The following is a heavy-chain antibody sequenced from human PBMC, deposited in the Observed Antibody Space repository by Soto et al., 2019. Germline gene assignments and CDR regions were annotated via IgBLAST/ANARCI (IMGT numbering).Heavy chain of an antibody. V-gene: IGHV4-31*03. CDR2: IYYSGST. CDR1: GGSISSGGYY. CDR3: ARESRGYCSSTSCYGNWFDP. J-gene: IGHJ5*02. Sequence: SETLSLTCTVSGGSISSGGYYWSWIRQHPGKGLEWIGYIYYSGSTYYNPSLKSRVTISVDTSKNQFSLKLSSVTAADTAVYYCARESRGYCSSTSCYGNWFDPWGQGTLVTVSS. D-gene: IGHD2-2*03.